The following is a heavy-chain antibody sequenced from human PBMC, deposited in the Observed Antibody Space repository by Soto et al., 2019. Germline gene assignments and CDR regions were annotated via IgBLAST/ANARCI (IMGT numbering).Heavy chain of an antibody. D-gene: IGHD2-15*01. Sequence: PGGSLRLSCAASGFTFSSYSMNWVRQAPGKGLEWVSSISSSSSSIYYADSVKGRFTISRDNAKNSLYLQMNSLRAEDTAVYYCARDLRVAGWFDPWGQGTLVTVSS. J-gene: IGHJ5*02. CDR3: ARDLRVAGWFDP. V-gene: IGHV3-21*01. CDR2: ISSSSSSI. CDR1: GFTFSSYS.